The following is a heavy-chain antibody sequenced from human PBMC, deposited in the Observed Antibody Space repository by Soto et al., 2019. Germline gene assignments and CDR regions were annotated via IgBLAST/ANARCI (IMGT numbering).Heavy chain of an antibody. Sequence: QVQLVQSGAEVKKPGASVKVSCKASGYTFTGYYMHWVRQAPGQGLEWMGWINPNSGGTNYAQKFQGRVTMTRDTSISTAYMELSRLRSDDTAVYYCARVRTKDYGGKPFDYWGQGTLVTVSS. J-gene: IGHJ4*02. CDR1: GYTFTGYY. CDR3: ARVRTKDYGGKPFDY. D-gene: IGHD4-17*01. CDR2: INPNSGGT. V-gene: IGHV1-2*02.